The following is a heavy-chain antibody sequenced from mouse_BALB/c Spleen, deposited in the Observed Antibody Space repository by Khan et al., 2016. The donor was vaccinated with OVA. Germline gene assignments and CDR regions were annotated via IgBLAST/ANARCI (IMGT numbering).Heavy chain of an antibody. CDR1: GYTFSSYW. J-gene: IGHJ3*01. CDR2: IFPGSVST. Sequence: QVQLQQPGGDLMKPGASVKISCKATGYTFSSYWIEWVKQRPGHGLEWIGQIFPGSVSTTYNEKFKGKATFTADTSSNTAYMQLSSLTSEDSAVYYCARGGYGGFAYWGQGTLVTVS. V-gene: IGHV1-9*01. D-gene: IGHD2-2*01. CDR3: ARGGYGGFAY.